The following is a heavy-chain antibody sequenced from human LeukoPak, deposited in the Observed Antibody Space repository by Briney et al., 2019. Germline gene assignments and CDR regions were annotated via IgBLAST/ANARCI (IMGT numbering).Heavy chain of an antibody. CDR2: ISYSGST. D-gene: IGHD2-15*01. J-gene: IGHJ4*02. CDR3: AYGGGSFSANDY. V-gene: IGHV4-39*01. CDR1: GGSISSSSYY. Sequence: PSETLSLTCTVAGGSISSSSYYWGWIRQPPGKGLEWIGSISYSGSTYYNPSLKSRVTISVDTSKNQFSLKLSSVTAADTAVYYCAYGGGSFSANDYWGQGTLVTVSS.